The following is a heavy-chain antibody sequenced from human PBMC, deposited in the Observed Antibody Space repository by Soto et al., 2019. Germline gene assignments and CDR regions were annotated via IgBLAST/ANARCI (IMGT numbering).Heavy chain of an antibody. D-gene: IGHD6-19*01. Sequence: EAQLLESGGDLVQSGGSLRLSCAASGFTFSIYGMTWVRQAPGKGLEWVSAISGSGGSTYYADSVKGRFTISRDNSNNTLYLQMNSLRVEDTAVYYCAKRGQQCWGQGTLVTVSS. CDR1: GFTFSIYG. CDR2: ISGSGGST. V-gene: IGHV3-23*01. J-gene: IGHJ4*02. CDR3: AKRGQQC.